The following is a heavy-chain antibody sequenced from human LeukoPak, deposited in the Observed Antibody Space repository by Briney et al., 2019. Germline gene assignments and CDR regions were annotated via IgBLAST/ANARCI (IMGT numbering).Heavy chain of an antibody. D-gene: IGHD3-22*01. J-gene: IGHJ4*02. V-gene: IGHV3-48*01. Sequence: GGSLRLSCAASGFTFSTYSMNWIRQAPGKGLEWVSYISGSSSTIYYADSVKGRFTISRDNAKNSLYLQMNSLRAEDTAVYYCARGSTYYDSSGQVPFDYWGQGTLVTVSS. CDR3: ARGSTYYDSSGQVPFDY. CDR1: GFTFSTYS. CDR2: ISGSSSTI.